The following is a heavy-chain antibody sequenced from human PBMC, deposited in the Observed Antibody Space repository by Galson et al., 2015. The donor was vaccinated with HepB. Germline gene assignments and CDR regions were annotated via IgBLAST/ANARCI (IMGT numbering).Heavy chain of an antibody. CDR1: GGTFSSYA. J-gene: IGHJ3*02. V-gene: IGHV1-69*13. Sequence: SVKVSCKASGGTFSSYAISWVRQAPGQGLEWMGGIIPIFGTANYAQKFQGRVTITADESTSTAYMELSSLRSEDTAVYYCARERSGWTDAFDIWGQGTMVTVSS. D-gene: IGHD6-19*01. CDR3: ARERSGWTDAFDI. CDR2: IIPIFGTA.